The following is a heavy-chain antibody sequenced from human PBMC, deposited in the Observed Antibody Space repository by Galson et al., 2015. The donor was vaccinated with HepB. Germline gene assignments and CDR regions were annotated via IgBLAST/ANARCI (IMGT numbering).Heavy chain of an antibody. CDR2: ISYGGNNE. CDR1: GFTFNNYA. CDR3: ARACSGGRCFSL. J-gene: IGHJ4*02. V-gene: IGHV3-30-3*01. Sequence: SLRLSCAASGFTFNNYAMHWVRQAPGKGLEWAAVISYGGNNEYYADSVRGRFTISRDNSKNTLFLQMNSLSAEDTAVYYCARACSGGRCFSLWGQGTLVIASS. D-gene: IGHD2-15*01.